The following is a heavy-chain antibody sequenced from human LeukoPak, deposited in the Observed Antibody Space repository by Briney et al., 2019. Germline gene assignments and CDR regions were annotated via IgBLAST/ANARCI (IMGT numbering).Heavy chain of an antibody. J-gene: IGHJ6*02. CDR1: GGSFSGYF. CDR3: AGYYSSIYGMDV. D-gene: IGHD3-3*01. CDR2: INHSGST. V-gene: IGHV4-34*01. Sequence: PSETLSLTCAVNGGSFSGYFWSWIRQPPGKGLEWIGEINHSGSTYYNASLKSRITISVDTSKRQFSLRMNSVTAADTAVYFCAGYYSSIYGMDVWGQGTSVTVSS.